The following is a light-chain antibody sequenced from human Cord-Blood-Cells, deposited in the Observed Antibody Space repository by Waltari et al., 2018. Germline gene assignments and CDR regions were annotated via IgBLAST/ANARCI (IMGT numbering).Light chain of an antibody. V-gene: IGLV2-23*03. CDR2: EGS. CDR3: CSYAGSSTFEV. CDR1: RSDVGCFNL. J-gene: IGLJ2*01. Sequence: QSALTQPASVSGSPGQSIPISCTGTRSDVGCFNLFSWYQQHPGKAPKLMIYEGSKRPSGVSNRFSGSKSGNTASLTISGLQAEDEADYYCCSYAGSSTFEVFGGGTKLTVL.